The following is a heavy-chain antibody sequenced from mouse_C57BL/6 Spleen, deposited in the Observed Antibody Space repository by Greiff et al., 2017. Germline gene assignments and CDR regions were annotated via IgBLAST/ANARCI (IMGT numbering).Heavy chain of an antibody. J-gene: IGHJ2*01. CDR1: GYTFTDYY. Sequence: QVQLKQSGAELVRPGASVKLSCKASGYTFTDYYINWVKQRPGQGLEWIARIYPGSGNTYYNEKFKGKATLTAEKSSSTAYMQLSSLTSEDSAVXFCARGVVLLGGAYFDYWGQGTTRTVSS. CDR3: ARGVVLLGGAYFDY. CDR2: IYPGSGNT. V-gene: IGHV1-76*01. D-gene: IGHD1-1*01.